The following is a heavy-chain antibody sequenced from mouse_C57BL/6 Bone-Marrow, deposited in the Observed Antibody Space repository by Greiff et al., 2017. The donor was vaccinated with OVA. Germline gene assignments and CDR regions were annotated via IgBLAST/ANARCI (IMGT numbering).Heavy chain of an antibody. CDR2: ISNGGGST. J-gene: IGHJ3*01. V-gene: IGHV5-12*01. CDR3: ARNEAWFAY. CDR1: GFTFSDYY. Sequence: EVQLVESGGGLVQPGGSLKLSCAASGFTFSDYYMYWVRQTPEKRLEWVAYISNGGGSTYYPDTVKGRFTISRDKAKNTLYLQMSRLKSEDTAMYYCARNEAWFAYWGQGTLVTVSA.